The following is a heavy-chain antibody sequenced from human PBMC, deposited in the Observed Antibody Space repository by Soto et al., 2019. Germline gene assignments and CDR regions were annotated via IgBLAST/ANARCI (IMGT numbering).Heavy chain of an antibody. J-gene: IGHJ6*02. CDR3: ARFTYYDFWSGSLYGMDV. V-gene: IGHV1-8*01. Sequence: QVQLVQSGAEVKKPGASVKVSCKASGYTFTSYDINWVRQATGQGLEWMGWMNPNSGNTGYAQKFQGRVTMTRNTSISTAYMELSSLRCEDAAVYYCARFTYYDFWSGSLYGMDVWGQGTTVTVSS. D-gene: IGHD3-3*01. CDR2: MNPNSGNT. CDR1: GYTFTSYD.